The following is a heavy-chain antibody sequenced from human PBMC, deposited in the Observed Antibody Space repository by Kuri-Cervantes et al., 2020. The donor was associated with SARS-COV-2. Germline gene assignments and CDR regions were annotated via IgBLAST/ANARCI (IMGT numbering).Heavy chain of an antibody. Sequence: GGSLRLSCAASGFQFDDYTMHWVRQPPGKGLEWASLISWDGATTYYADSVKGRFTISRDNSRNSLYLQMNVLRSEDTALYYCVKGQTGTTLSLDNWGQGTLVTVSS. CDR3: VKGQTGTTLSLDN. CDR1: GFQFDDYT. D-gene: IGHD1-1*01. V-gene: IGHV3-43*01. CDR2: ISWDGATT. J-gene: IGHJ4*02.